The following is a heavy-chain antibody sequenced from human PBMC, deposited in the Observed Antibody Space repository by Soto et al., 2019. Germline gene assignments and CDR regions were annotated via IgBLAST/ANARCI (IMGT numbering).Heavy chain of an antibody. J-gene: IGHJ6*02. CDR3: ARDRSGGYDYSNYGSYYYGMDV. Sequence: QVQLVESGGGVVQPGRSLRLSCAASGFTFSSYAMHWVRQAPGKGLEWVAVISYDGSNKYYADSVKGRFTISRDNSKNTLYLQMNSLRAEDTAVYYCARDRSGGYDYSNYGSYYYGMDVWGPGTTVTVSS. CDR2: ISYDGSNK. D-gene: IGHD4-4*01. CDR1: GFTFSSYA. V-gene: IGHV3-30-3*01.